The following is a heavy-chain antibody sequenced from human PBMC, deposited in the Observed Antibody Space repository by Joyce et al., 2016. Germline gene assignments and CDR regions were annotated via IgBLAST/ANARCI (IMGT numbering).Heavy chain of an antibody. V-gene: IGHV3-48*01. CDR1: GFTFSSYS. CDR3: ASLITVSGAIDV. CDR2: IGSRSSTL. Sequence: EVQLVESGGGLVQPGGPLRLSCAASGFTFSSYSMYWVRQAPGKGLEWISYIGSRSSTLYYADSVKGRFTISRDNAKNSLYLQMNSLRAEDSALYYCASLITVSGAIDVWGQGTMVTVSS. J-gene: IGHJ3*01. D-gene: IGHD6-19*01.